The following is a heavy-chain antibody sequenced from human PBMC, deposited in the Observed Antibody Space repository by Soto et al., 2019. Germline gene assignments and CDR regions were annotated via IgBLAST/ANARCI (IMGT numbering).Heavy chain of an antibody. CDR2: ISPSTSTT. V-gene: IGHV3-48*02. CDR3: ARDKRGIEADT. CDR1: GFTFSSFS. Sequence: PGGSLRLSCVGSGFTFSSFSMIWVRQAPGKGLEWLSYISPSTSTTYYANSVKGRFIISRDNARNSLYLQMNSLRDEDTALYYCARDKRGIEADTWGLGT. J-gene: IGHJ5*02.